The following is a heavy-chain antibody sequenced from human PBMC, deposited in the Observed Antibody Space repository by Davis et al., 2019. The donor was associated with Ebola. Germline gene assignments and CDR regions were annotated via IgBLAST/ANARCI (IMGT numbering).Heavy chain of an antibody. V-gene: IGHV4-30-4*01. CDR3: ARWVRKMSTRNFDS. CDR2: IHYSGST. Sequence: MPSETLSLTCTVSGGSINTGDFHWSWIRQAPGKGLEWIGYIHYSGSTYYNPALKSRVSISTDMSKNQFSLKLRFVTAADTAVYYCARWVRKMSTRNFDSWGQGTLVTVSS. D-gene: IGHD5-24*01. CDR1: GGSINTGDFH. J-gene: IGHJ4*02.